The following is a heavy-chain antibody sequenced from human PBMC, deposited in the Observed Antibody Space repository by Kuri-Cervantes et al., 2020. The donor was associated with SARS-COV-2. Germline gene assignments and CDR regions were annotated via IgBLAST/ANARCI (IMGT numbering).Heavy chain of an antibody. V-gene: IGHV1-69*04. D-gene: IGHD2-15*01. CDR1: GGTFSSYA. Sequence: SVKVSCKASGGTFSSYAISWVRQAPGQGLEWMGRIIPILGIANYAQKFQGRVTITADKSTSTAYMELSSLRSEDTAVYYCARDGIRPGGKYCSGGSCSYYGMDVWGQGTTVTVSS. CDR3: ARDGIRPGGKYCSGGSCSYYGMDV. CDR2: IIPILGIA. J-gene: IGHJ6*02.